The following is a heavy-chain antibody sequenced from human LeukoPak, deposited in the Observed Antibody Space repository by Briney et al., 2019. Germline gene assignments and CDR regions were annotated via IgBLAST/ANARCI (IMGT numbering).Heavy chain of an antibody. CDR1: GYTFTSYA. J-gene: IGHJ4*02. CDR3: ARDLQLWTTRDTRGGAQVGY. CDR2: INAGNGNT. V-gene: IGHV1-3*01. D-gene: IGHD5-18*01. Sequence: ASVKVSCKASGYTFTSYAMHWVRQAPGQRLEWMGWINAGNGNTKYSQKFQGRVTITRDTSASTAYMELSSLRAEDTAVYYCARDLQLWTTRDTRGGAQVGYWGQGTQVTVSS.